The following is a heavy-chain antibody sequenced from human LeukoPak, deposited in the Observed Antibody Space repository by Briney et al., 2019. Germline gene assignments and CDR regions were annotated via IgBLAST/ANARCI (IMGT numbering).Heavy chain of an antibody. CDR2: IYHSGNT. D-gene: IGHD4-17*01. CDR3: ARAGYGDSDFDY. V-gene: IGHV4-39*07. CDR1: GGSISSSSYY. J-gene: IGHJ4*02. Sequence: SETLSLTCTVSGGSISSSSYYWGWVRQPPGKGLGWIGSIYHSGNTYYNPSLKSRVTISVDTSKNQFSLKLNSVTAADTAVYYYARAGYGDSDFDYWGQGTLVTVSS.